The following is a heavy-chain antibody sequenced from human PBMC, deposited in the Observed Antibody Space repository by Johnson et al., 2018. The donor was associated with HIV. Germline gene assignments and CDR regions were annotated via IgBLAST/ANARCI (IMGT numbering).Heavy chain of an antibody. V-gene: IGHV3-7*05. Sequence: VQLVESGGGRAKPGGSLRLSCAASGFTFSNNWMNWVRQAPGKGLEWVANIKGDGSEKYHVDSVRGRFTISRDNAKNSLYLQMDSLRAEDTAIYYCARPIARGASDIWGQGTMVTVSS. J-gene: IGHJ3*02. D-gene: IGHD3-10*01. CDR1: GFTFSNNW. CDR3: ARPIARGASDI. CDR2: IKGDGSEK.